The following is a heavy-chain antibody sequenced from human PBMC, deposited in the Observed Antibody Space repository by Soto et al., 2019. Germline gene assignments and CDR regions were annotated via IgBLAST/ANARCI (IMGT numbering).Heavy chain of an antibody. D-gene: IGHD2-21*01. J-gene: IGHJ2*01. CDR1: GFPFSSYG. CDR3: ARNMYCSGDCRYFDV. Sequence: PGGSLRLCCVASGFPFSSYGMHWVRQAPGKGLEWVAFINYDGSNTYADSVEGRFTISRDNTKNTLFLQMSSLRVEDTAVYKCARNMYCSGDCRYFDVGGRGTLVTVSS. CDR2: INYDGSNT. V-gene: IGHV3-33*01.